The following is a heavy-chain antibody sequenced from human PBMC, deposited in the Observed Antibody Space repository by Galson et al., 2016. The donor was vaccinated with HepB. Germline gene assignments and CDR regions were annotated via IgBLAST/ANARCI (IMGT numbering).Heavy chain of an antibody. CDR2: IDPSDSYT. D-gene: IGHD6-19*01. CDR1: GYSFSSYW. V-gene: IGHV5-10-1*01. CDR3: ARLLAGRAVDY. J-gene: IGHJ4*02. Sequence: SGAEVKKPGESLRISCKGPGYSFSSYWINWVRQMPEKGLEWMGRIDPSDSYTNYSPSFQGHVTISTDRSVSTVYLQWSSLRASDTAMYYCARLLAGRAVDYWGQGTLVTVSS.